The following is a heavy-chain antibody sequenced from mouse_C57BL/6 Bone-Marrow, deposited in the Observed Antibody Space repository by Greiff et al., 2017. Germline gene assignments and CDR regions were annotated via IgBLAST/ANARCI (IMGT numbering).Heavy chain of an antibody. CDR2: IDPSDSYT. V-gene: IGHV1-69*01. CDR3: AREGATMIMACFSV. D-gene: IGHD2-4*01. CDR1: GYTFTSYW. Sequence: QVHVKQPGAELVMPGASVKLSCKASGYTFTSYWMHWVKQRPGQGLEWIGEIDPSDSYTNYNQKFKGKSTLTVDKSSSTAYMQLSSLTSEESAVYYCAREGATMIMACFSVWGQGTLVTFSP. J-gene: IGHJ3*01.